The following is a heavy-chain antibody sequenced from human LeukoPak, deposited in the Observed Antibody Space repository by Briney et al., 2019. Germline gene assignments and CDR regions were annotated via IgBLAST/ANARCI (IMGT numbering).Heavy chain of an antibody. D-gene: IGHD3-10*01. Sequence: SETLSLTCTVSGGSISSYYWSWIRQPPGKGLEWIGYIYYSGSTNYNPSLKSRVTMSVDTSKNQFSLKLSSVTAADTAVYYCARAPLWFGERYYFDYWGQGTLVTVSS. CDR1: GGSISSYY. CDR2: IYYSGST. CDR3: ARAPLWFGERYYFDY. J-gene: IGHJ4*02. V-gene: IGHV4-59*12.